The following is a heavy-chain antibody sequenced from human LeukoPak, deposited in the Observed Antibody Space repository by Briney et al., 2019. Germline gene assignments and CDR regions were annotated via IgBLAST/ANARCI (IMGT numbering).Heavy chain of an antibody. CDR3: AKGGARIVVVTASYYYYYMDV. V-gene: IGHV3-23*01. Sequence: GGSLRLSCAASGFTFSSYGMSWVRQAPGKGLEWVSAISGSGGSTYYADSVKGRFTISRDNSKNTLYLQMNSLRAEDTAVYYCAKGGARIVVVTASYYYYYMDVWGKGTTVTISS. CDR2: ISGSGGST. J-gene: IGHJ6*03. CDR1: GFTFSSYG. D-gene: IGHD2-21*02.